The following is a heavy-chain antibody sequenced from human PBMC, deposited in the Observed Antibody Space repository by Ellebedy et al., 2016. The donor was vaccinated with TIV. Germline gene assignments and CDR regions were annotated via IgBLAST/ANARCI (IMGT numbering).Heavy chain of an antibody. Sequence: ASVKVSXKASGYTFTSYYMHWVRQAPGQGLEWMGIINPSGGSTSYAQKFQGRVTMTRDTSTSTVYMELSSLRSEDTAVYYCARAGTPYYYGSGNGMDVWGQGTTVTVSS. V-gene: IGHV1-46*01. CDR2: INPSGGST. D-gene: IGHD3-10*01. CDR1: GYTFTSYY. CDR3: ARAGTPYYYGSGNGMDV. J-gene: IGHJ6*02.